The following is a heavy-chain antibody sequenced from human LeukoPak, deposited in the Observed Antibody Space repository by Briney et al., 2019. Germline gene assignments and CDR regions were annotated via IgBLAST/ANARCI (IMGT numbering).Heavy chain of an antibody. CDR1: VFTFSSYE. CDR3: ARDHGYSSSWYRGSAFDY. CDR2: ISCSGSTI. D-gene: IGHD6-13*01. Sequence: GGSLRLSCAASVFTFSSYEMNWVRQAPGKGLEWVSYISCSGSTIYYADSVKGRFTISRDNAKNSLYLQMNSLRAEDTAVYYCARDHGYSSSWYRGSAFDYWGQGTLVTVSS. J-gene: IGHJ4*02. V-gene: IGHV3-48*03.